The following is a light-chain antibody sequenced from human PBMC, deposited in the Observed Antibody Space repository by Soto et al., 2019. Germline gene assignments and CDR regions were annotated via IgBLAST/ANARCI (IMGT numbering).Light chain of an antibody. V-gene: IGKV1-39*01. CDR1: QTVSTF. CDR2: ATS. CDR3: QQTYTTPRT. J-gene: IGKJ1*01. Sequence: DTQMTQSPSSLSASVGDKISLTCRTSQTVSTFLNWYQQKPGKAPTLLISATSTLQSGVPSRFSGSGSGTDFTLTITGLQPEDFATYYCQQTYTTPRTFGQGTKVAIK.